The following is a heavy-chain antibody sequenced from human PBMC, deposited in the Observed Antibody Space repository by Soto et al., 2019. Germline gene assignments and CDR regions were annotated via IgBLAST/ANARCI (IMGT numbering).Heavy chain of an antibody. D-gene: IGHD3-22*01. J-gene: IGHJ5*02. Sequence: GASVKVSCKASGYTFTSYAITWVRQAPGQGLEWMGWISAYNGNTHYAQKIQGRVTMTTDTSTSTAYMELRSLRSDDTAVYYCARGSYYYESSGYVNWFDPWGQGTLVTVSS. CDR3: ARGSYYYESSGYVNWFDP. CDR1: GYTFTSYA. CDR2: ISAYNGNT. V-gene: IGHV1-18*01.